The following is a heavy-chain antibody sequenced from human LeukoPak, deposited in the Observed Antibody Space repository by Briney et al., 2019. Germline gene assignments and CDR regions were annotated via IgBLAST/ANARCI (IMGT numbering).Heavy chain of an antibody. D-gene: IGHD2-2*02. J-gene: IGHJ5*02. Sequence: GGSLRLSCAASGFTFDGYAVNWVRQAPGKGLEWVSSITSRSSYKYYADSVKGRFTISRDNAKNSLYLQMNSLRAEDTAVYYCASPYCSSTSCYTNWFDPWGQGTLVTVSS. CDR1: GFTFDGYA. CDR3: ASPYCSSTSCYTNWFDP. V-gene: IGHV3-21*01. CDR2: ITSRSSYK.